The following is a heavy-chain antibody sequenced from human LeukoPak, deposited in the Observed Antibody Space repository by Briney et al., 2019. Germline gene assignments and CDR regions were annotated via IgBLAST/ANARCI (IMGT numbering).Heavy chain of an antibody. V-gene: IGHV4-39*02. CDR3: ARMGGYSGYATH. CDR2: IYYGGST. CDR1: GDSISSSSDF. Sequence: SETLSLTCPVSGDSISSSSDFWGWIRQPPGKGLEWIGSIYYGGSTNYNPSLKSRVTISVDTSKNHFSLKLSSVTAADTAVYYCARMGGYSGYATHWGQGTLVTVSS. D-gene: IGHD5-12*01. J-gene: IGHJ4*02.